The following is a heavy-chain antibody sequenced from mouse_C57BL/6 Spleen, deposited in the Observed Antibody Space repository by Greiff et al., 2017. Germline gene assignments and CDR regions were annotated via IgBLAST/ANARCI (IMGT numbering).Heavy chain of an antibody. CDR1: GYTFTSYW. Sequence: QVQLQQPGAELVRPGTSVKLSCKASGYTFTSYWMHWVKQRPGQGLEWIGVIAPSDSYTNYNQKFKGKATLTVDTSSSTAYMQLSSLTSEDSAVYYCARDYSNYSWFAYWGQGTLVTVSA. CDR3: ARDYSNYSWFAY. V-gene: IGHV1-59*01. CDR2: IAPSDSYT. J-gene: IGHJ3*01. D-gene: IGHD2-5*01.